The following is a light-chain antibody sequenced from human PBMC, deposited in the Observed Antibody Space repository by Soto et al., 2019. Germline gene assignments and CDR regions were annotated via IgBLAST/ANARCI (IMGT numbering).Light chain of an antibody. J-gene: IGLJ2*01. Sequence: QSALTQPASVSGSPGQSITISCTGTSSDFGGYNYVSWYQQHPGKAPKLMIYDVSNRPPGVSNRFSGAKSGNTASLTISGLQAEDEAYYYCSSYTSSSTVVFGGGTKLTVL. V-gene: IGLV2-14*01. CDR3: SSYTSSSTVV. CDR2: DVS. CDR1: SSDFGGYNY.